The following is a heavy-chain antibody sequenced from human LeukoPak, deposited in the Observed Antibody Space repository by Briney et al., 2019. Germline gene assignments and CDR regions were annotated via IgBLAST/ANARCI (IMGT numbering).Heavy chain of an antibody. CDR2: IWTDGVT. J-gene: IGHJ4*02. CDR1: GGSISSGNYY. CDR3: ARGYSYERGFFGY. Sequence: PSETLSLTCTVSGGSISSGNYYWSWIRQPAGKELEWIGRIWTDGVTSYKPSLKSRLTISVDTSKNQFSLSLISVTAADTAVYYCARGYSYERGFFGYWGQGTLVTVSS. D-gene: IGHD1-26*01. V-gene: IGHV4-61*02.